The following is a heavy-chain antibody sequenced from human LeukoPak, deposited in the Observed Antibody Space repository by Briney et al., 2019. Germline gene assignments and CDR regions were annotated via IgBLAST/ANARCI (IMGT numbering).Heavy chain of an antibody. CDR1: GFIFSPYW. CDR2: INGDGTST. Sequence: AGGSLRLSCVASGFIFSPYWMHWVRQAPGKGLVWVSHINGDGTSTNYADSVEGRFTISRDNAKNTVYLEMNSLRADDTAVYYCARDRSYAMEVWGQGTTVAVSS. J-gene: IGHJ6*02. V-gene: IGHV3-74*01. CDR3: ARDRSYAMEV.